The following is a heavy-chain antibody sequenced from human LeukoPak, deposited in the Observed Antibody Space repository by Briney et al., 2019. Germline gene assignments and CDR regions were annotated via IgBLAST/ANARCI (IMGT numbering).Heavy chain of an antibody. CDR2: ISGNGRST. V-gene: IGHV3-64*01. J-gene: IGHJ3*01. D-gene: IGHD2-15*01. Sequence: PGGSLRLSCTASGFTFSTYATHWVRQAPGKGLENVSGISGNGRSTFYGSSVKGRFTVSRDNSKDTLYLQMGSLRVEDMAVYYCTRDIGRLRGDAFDFWGQGTMVTVSS. CDR3: TRDIGRLRGDAFDF. CDR1: GFTFSTYA.